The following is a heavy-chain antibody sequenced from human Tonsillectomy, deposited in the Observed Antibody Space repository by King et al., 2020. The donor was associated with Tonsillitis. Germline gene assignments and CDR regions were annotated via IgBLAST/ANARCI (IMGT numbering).Heavy chain of an antibody. Sequence: VQLVQSGGGVVQPGRSLRLSCAASGFTFSSYAMHWVRQAPGKGLEWVAVICYVGSKKFYADSVKGRFTISRDHSKNTIYLQMNSLRAEDTAVYYCARDYGGMLASTVKYYFDYWGQGTLGSGSS. D-gene: IGHD4-17*01. CDR1: GFTFSSYA. J-gene: IGHJ4*02. V-gene: IGHV3-33*01. CDR2: ICYVGSKK. CDR3: ARDYGGMLASTVKYYFDY.